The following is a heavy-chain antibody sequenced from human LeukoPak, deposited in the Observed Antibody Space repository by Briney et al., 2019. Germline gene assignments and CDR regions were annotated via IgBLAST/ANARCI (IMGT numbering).Heavy chain of an antibody. Sequence: GGSLRLSCAASGFTVSSNYMSWVRQAPGKGLEWVSVIYTGGSTYYADSVKGRFTISRDNSKNTLYLQMNSLRAEDTAVYYCAKPPSRVVVAATPFDYWGQGTLVTVSS. CDR3: AKPPSRVVVAATPFDY. J-gene: IGHJ4*02. CDR1: GFTVSSNY. D-gene: IGHD2-15*01. CDR2: IYTGGST. V-gene: IGHV3-66*04.